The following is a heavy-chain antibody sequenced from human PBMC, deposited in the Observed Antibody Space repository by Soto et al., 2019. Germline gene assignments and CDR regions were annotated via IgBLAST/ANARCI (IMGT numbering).Heavy chain of an antibody. V-gene: IGHV1-69*02. Sequence: ASVKVSCKASGGTFSSYTISWVRQAPGQGLEWMGRIIPILGIANYAQKFQGRVTITADKSTSTAYMELSSLRSEDTAVYYCARGVAVAEGQHFDYWGQGTLVTVSS. CDR1: GGTFSSYT. D-gene: IGHD6-19*01. J-gene: IGHJ4*02. CDR2: IIPILGIA. CDR3: ARGVAVAEGQHFDY.